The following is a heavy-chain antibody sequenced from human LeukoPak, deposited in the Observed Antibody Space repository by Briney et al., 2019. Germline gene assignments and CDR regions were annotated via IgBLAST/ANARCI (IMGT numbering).Heavy chain of an antibody. Sequence: GGSLRLSCAASGFTFSSYAMSWVRQAPGKGLEWVSAISGSGGSTYYADSVKGRFTISRDNSKNTLYLQMNSLRAEDTAVYYCAKAGSSSWYAWFDPWAREPWSPSPQ. CDR2: ISGSGGST. CDR3: AKAGSSSWYAWFDP. V-gene: IGHV3-23*01. J-gene: IGHJ5*02. D-gene: IGHD6-13*01. CDR1: GFTFSSYA.